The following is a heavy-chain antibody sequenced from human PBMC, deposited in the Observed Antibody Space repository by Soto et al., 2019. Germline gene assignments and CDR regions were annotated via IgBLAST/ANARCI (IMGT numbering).Heavy chain of an antibody. D-gene: IGHD3-22*01. CDR3: VKDLLHLARVY. J-gene: IGHJ4*02. CDR2: ISGSGDGT. V-gene: IGHV3-23*01. CDR1: GFTFNTYS. Sequence: GGSLRLSCAASGFTFNTYSMTCVRQAPGKGLEWVSGISGSGDGTYYADSVKGRFTISRDNSRNTLYLHLNSLRVEDAAVYYCVKDLLHLARVYWGQGTLVTVSS.